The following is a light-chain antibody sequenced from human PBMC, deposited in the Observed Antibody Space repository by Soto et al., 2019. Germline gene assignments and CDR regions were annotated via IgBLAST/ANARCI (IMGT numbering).Light chain of an antibody. CDR3: CSYAGSSTYYV. CDR1: SSDVGSYNL. Sequence: QSALTQPASVSGSPGQSITISCTGTSSDVGSYNLVSWYQQHPGKAPKVMIYEGSKRPSGVSNRLSGSKSGNTASLTISGLQAEDEADYYCCSYAGSSTYYVFGPGTKLTVL. V-gene: IGLV2-23*01. J-gene: IGLJ1*01. CDR2: EGS.